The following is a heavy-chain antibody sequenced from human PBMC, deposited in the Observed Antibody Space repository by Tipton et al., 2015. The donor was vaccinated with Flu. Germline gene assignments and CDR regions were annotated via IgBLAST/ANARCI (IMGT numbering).Heavy chain of an antibody. CDR3: ASRAHYYGSGSYYNWFDP. CDR2: MNPNSGNT. V-gene: IGHV1-8*01. Sequence: QLVQSGAEVKKPGASVKVSCKASGYTFTSYDINWVRQATGQGLEWMGWMNPNSGNTGYAQKFQGRVTMTRNTSISTAYMELSSLRSEDTAVYYCASRAHYYGSGSYYNWFDPWGQGTLVTVSS. CDR1: GYTFTSYD. J-gene: IGHJ5*02. D-gene: IGHD3-10*01.